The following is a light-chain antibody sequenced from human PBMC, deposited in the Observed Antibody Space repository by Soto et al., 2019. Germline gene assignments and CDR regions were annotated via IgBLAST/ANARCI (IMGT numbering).Light chain of an antibody. CDR2: STS. V-gene: IGKV3-15*01. CDR1: RSVSRS. Sequence: EIVMTQSPATLSVSPGERVTLSCRASRSVSRSLAWYKQKPGQPPRLLIYSTSTRAAGIPARFSGSGSETEFTLTISGLQSEDFAVYYCQQYNNWPPYTFGQGTKLEMK. CDR3: QQYNNWPPYT. J-gene: IGKJ2*01.